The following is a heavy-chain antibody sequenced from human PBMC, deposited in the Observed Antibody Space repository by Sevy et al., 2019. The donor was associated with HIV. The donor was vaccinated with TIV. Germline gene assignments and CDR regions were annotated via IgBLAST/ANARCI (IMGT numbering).Heavy chain of an antibody. V-gene: IGHV3-33*01. CDR2: IWYDGSNK. Sequence: GGSLRLSCAASGFTFSSYGMHWVRQAPGKGLEWVAVIWYDGSNKYYADSVKGRFTISRDNSKNTLYLQMNSLRAEDTAVYYCARAWGYYYGSGSYYYYGMDVWGQGTTVTVSS. CDR3: ARAWGYYYGSGSYYYYGMDV. CDR1: GFTFSSYG. J-gene: IGHJ6*02. D-gene: IGHD3-10*01.